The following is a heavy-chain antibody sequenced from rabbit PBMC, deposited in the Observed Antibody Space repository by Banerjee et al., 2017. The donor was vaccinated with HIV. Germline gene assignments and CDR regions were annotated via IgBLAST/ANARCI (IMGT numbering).Heavy chain of an antibody. V-gene: IGHV1S7*01. CDR3: AREDYTSGWGAVL. D-gene: IGHD4-1*01. CDR2: INTAGST. J-gene: IGHJ4*01. CDR1: GLDFSSYN. Sequence: QLVESGGGLVQPGGSLKLSCKASGLDFSSYNMSWVRQAPGKGLEYIGYINTAGSTYYASWVNGRFTISSHNAQNTLYLQLNSLTAADTATYFCAREDYTSGWGAVLWGPGTLVTVS.